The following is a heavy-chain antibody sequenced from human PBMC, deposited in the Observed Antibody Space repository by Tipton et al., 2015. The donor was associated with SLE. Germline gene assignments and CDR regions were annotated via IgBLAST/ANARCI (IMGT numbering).Heavy chain of an antibody. Sequence: TLSLTCAVSGGSISSSNWWSWVRQPPGKGLEWIGEIYHSGSTNYNPSLKSRVTISVDKSKNQFSLKLSSVTAADTAVYYCAREAKYSGSYYNWFDRWGQGTLVTVSP. J-gene: IGHJ5*02. CDR1: GGSISSSNW. V-gene: IGHV4-4*02. CDR3: AREAKYSGSYYNWFDR. D-gene: IGHD1-26*01. CDR2: IYHSGST.